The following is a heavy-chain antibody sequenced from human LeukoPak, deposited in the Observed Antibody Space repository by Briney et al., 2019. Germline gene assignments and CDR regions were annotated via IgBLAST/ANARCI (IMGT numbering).Heavy chain of an antibody. V-gene: IGHV1-69*05. CDR3: AREYSNYVGNWFDP. J-gene: IGHJ5*02. CDR2: IIPIFGTA. CDR1: GGTFSSYA. D-gene: IGHD4-11*01. Sequence: SVKVSCKASGGTFSSYAISWVRQAPGHGLEWMGGIIPIFGTANYAQKFQGRVTITTDESTSTAYMELSSLRSEDTAVYYCAREYSNYVGNWFDPWGQGTLVTVSS.